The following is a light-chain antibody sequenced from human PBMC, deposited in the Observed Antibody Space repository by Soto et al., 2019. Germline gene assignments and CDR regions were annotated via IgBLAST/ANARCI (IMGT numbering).Light chain of an antibody. J-gene: IGKJ4*01. Sequence: DIQMTKSPSSLSASVGDRVTITCQASQDISNYLNWYQQKPGKAPKLLIYDASNLETGVPSRFSGSGSGTDFTFTISSLQPEDIATYYCQQYDNLQLTFCGGTKVEIK. CDR3: QQYDNLQLT. V-gene: IGKV1-33*01. CDR1: QDISNY. CDR2: DAS.